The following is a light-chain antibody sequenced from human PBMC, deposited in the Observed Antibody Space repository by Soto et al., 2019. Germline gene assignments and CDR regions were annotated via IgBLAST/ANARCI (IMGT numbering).Light chain of an antibody. CDR2: DAS. V-gene: IGKV3-20*01. J-gene: IGKJ4*01. Sequence: EFVLTQSPGTLSLSPGERATLSCRASQTVRNNYLAWYQQKPGQAPRLLIYDASSRATGIPDRFSGSGSGTDFTLTIRRLEPEDFAVYYCQQYGSSPLTFGGGTKVDIK. CDR3: QQYGSSPLT. CDR1: QTVRNNY.